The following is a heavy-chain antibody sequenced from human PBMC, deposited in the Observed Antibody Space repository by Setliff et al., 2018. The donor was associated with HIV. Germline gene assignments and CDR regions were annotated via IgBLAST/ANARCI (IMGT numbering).Heavy chain of an antibody. J-gene: IGHJ6*03. V-gene: IGHV4-39*02. CDR2: IDYSGIT. CDR3: AKDSSVGAPYYMDV. CDR1: GGSISNTNYY. Sequence: PSETLSLTCTVSGGSISNTNYYWDWIRQPPGKGLEWIGAIDYSGITYYNPSLKSRVTVSIDTSKNTLYLQMNSLRAADTAVYYCAKDSSVGAPYYMDVWGKGTTVTVSS. D-gene: IGHD1-26*01.